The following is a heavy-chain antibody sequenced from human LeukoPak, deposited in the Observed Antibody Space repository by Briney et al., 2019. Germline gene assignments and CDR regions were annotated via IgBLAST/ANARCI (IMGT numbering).Heavy chain of an antibody. V-gene: IGHV4-31*03. Sequence: SQTLSLTCTVSGGSISSGGYYWSWIRQHSGRGLEWIGYIYDSGSTYYNPSLKSRVTISVDTSKNHFSLKLSSVTAADTAVYYCARVTTIVVVIDYWGLGTLVTVSS. CDR2: IYDSGST. CDR1: GGSISSGGYY. D-gene: IGHD3-22*01. J-gene: IGHJ4*02. CDR3: ARVTTIVVVIDY.